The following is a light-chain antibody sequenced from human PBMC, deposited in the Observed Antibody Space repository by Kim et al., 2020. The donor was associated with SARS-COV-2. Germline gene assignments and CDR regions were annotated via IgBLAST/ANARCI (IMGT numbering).Light chain of an antibody. J-gene: IGLJ1*01. V-gene: IGLV3-19*01. CDR3: NSRDSSGDHFF. CDR1: SLRSYY. CDR2: DKD. Sequence: SSELTQDPAVSVALGQTVRITCRGDSLRSYYASWYQQKPGQAPLPVMFDKDNRPSGIPDRFSGSSSGDTASLTITGAQAEDEADYYCNSRDSSGDHFFFG.